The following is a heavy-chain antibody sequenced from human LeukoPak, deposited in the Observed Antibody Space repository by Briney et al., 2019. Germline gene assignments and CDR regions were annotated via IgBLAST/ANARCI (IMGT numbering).Heavy chain of an antibody. CDR2: ISSGSSYI. V-gene: IGHV3-21*01. CDR1: GFTFSSYT. D-gene: IGHD4-23*01. J-gene: IGHJ4*02. Sequence: GGSLRLSCAASGFTFSSYTMNWVRQAPGKGLEWVSSISSGSSYIYYADSVKGRFTISRDNAKNSLYLQMNSLRPEDTAVYYCARGAHKRDDYGGFFDYWGQGTLVTVSS. CDR3: ARGAHKRDDYGGFFDY.